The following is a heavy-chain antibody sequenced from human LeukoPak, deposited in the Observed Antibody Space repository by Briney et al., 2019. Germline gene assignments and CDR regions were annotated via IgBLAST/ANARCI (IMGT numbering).Heavy chain of an antibody. V-gene: IGHV3-30*02. D-gene: IGHD4-17*01. CDR2: IRYDGNIK. J-gene: IGHJ4*02. Sequence: PGGSLRLSWAAAGFTFSSYDMHWVRQAPGKGLEWVAFIRYDGNIKYLADSVKGRFTISRDNANRSLYLQMNSLRAEDTGVYYCARDRGESNPYYFDYWGQGTLVTVSS. CDR1: GFTFSSYD. CDR3: ARDRGESNPYYFDY.